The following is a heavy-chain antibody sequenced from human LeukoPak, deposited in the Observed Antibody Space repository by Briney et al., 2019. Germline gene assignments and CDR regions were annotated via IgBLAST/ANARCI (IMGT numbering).Heavy chain of an antibody. Sequence: GESLKISCKASGYSFTNFWIGWVRQMPGKGLEWVGIILPGDSDTRYTPSFQGQVTISADKSVSTAYLQWNSLKASDTAMYYCARPTADYYGMDVWGQGTTVTVSS. CDR3: ARPTADYYGMDV. V-gene: IGHV5-51*01. D-gene: IGHD2-21*02. CDR2: ILPGDSDT. J-gene: IGHJ6*02. CDR1: GYSFTNFW.